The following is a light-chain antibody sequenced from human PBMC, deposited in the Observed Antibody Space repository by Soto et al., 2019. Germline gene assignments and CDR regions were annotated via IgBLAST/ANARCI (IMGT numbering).Light chain of an antibody. Sequence: QSALSEPPSASANPGQRDGMSCSGSNYNIGRNTVNWYQQLPGTAPKLLIYDNNRRPSRVPDRFSGSKSGTSASLAISGLQSEDEADYYCAAWDDSLTGLNVFGTGTKVT. CDR2: DNN. J-gene: IGLJ1*01. CDR3: AAWDDSLTGLNV. V-gene: IGLV1-44*01. CDR1: NYNIGRNT.